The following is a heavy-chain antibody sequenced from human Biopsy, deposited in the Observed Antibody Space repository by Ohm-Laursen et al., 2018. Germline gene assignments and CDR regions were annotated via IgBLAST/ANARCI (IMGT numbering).Heavy chain of an antibody. CDR2: ISWNSGSK. D-gene: IGHD6-19*01. Sequence: SLRLSCTASGFTFYDYAMYWVRQAPGKGLEWVSGISWNSGSKGYADSVKGRFTISRDSAKNSLFLQMNSLRVEGTALYYCVKSAYSSGFWEASDYWGQGTLVTVSS. J-gene: IGHJ4*02. CDR3: VKSAYSSGFWEASDY. V-gene: IGHV3-9*01. CDR1: GFTFYDYA.